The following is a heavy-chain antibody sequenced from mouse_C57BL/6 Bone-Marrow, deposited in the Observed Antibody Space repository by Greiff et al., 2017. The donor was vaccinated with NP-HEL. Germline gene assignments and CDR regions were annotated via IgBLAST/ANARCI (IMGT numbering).Heavy chain of an antibody. J-gene: IGHJ2*01. D-gene: IGHD1-1*01. Sequence: EVMLVESGAELVKPGASVKLSCTASGFNIKDYYMHWVKQRTEQGLEWIGRIDPEDGETKYAPTFQGKATITADTSSNTAYLQLSSLTSEDTAVYYCARHYYGPYYFDYWGQGTTLTVSS. CDR1: GFNIKDYY. CDR2: IDPEDGET. CDR3: ARHYYGPYYFDY. V-gene: IGHV14-2*01.